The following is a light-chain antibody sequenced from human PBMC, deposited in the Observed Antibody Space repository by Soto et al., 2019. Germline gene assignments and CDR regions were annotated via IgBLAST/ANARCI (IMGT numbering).Light chain of an antibody. V-gene: IGKV3-20*01. CDR2: GAS. Sequence: EIVLTQSPGTLSSSPGERATLSCRASQSVSSSYLAWYQQKPGQAPRLLIYGASSRPTGIPDRFSGSGSGTDFTLTISRLEPEDFAVYYCQQYGSSPRTFGQGTKVEVK. J-gene: IGKJ1*01. CDR1: QSVSSSY. CDR3: QQYGSSPRT.